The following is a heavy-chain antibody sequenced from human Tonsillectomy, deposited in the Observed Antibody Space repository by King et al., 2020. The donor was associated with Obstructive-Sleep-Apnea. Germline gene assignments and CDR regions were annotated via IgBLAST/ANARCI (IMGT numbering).Heavy chain of an antibody. CDR2: ISDDGSNK. CDR3: AKYSLYTSGSYAMDV. V-gene: IGHV3-30*18. CDR1: GFTFSSFG. J-gene: IGHJ6*02. D-gene: IGHD3-10*01. Sequence: VQLVESGGGVVQPGRSLRLSCAASGFTFSSFGMHWVRQAPGKGLEWVAVISDDGSNKYYADSVKGRFTISRDNSKNTLYLQMNSLRAEDTAVYYCAKYSLYTSGSYAMDVWGQGTTVTVSS.